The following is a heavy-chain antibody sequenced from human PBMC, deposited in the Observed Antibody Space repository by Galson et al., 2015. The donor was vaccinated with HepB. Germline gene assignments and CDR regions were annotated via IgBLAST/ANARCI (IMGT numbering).Heavy chain of an antibody. D-gene: IGHD2-21*01. V-gene: IGHV4-4*07. J-gene: IGHJ2*01. CDR2: IYTSGST. Sequence: SETLSLTCTVSGGSISSYYWSWIRQPAGKGLEWIGRIYTSGSTNYNPSLKSRVTMSVDTSKNQFSLKLSSVTAADTAVYYCARAKELWPIADWYFDLWGRGTLVTVSS. CDR1: GGSISSYY. CDR3: ARAKELWPIADWYFDL.